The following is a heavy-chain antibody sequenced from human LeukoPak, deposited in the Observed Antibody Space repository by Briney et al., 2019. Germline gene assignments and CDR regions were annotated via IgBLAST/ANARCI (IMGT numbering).Heavy chain of an antibody. Sequence: SGPALVKPTQTLTLTCTFSGFSLSTSGMCVIWIRQPPGKALEWLARIDWDDDKYYSTSLKTRLTISKDTSKNQVVLTMTNMDPVDTATYYCARMYLDLYYYDSSGYSDWGQGTLVTVSS. CDR1: GFSLSTSGMC. J-gene: IGHJ4*02. D-gene: IGHD3-22*01. CDR2: IDWDDDK. V-gene: IGHV2-70*11. CDR3: ARMYLDLYYYDSSGYSD.